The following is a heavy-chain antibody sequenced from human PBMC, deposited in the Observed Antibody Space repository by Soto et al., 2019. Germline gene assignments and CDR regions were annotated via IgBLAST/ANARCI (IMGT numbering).Heavy chain of an antibody. CDR2: TYYRSKWYN. Sequence: SQTLSLTCAISGDSVSSNSAAWNWIRQSPSRGLEWLGRTYYRSKWYNDYAVSVKSRITINPDTSKNQFSLQLNSVTPEDTAVYYCARDYCSGGSCYLNYFDYWGQRTLVTVSS. D-gene: IGHD2-15*01. V-gene: IGHV6-1*01. CDR1: GDSVSSNSAA. CDR3: ARDYCSGGSCYLNYFDY. J-gene: IGHJ4*02.